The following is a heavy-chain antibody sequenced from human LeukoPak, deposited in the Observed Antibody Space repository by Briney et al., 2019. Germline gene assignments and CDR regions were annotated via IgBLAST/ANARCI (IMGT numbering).Heavy chain of an antibody. D-gene: IGHD3-9*01. J-gene: IGHJ4*02. CDR2: IYSGGST. V-gene: IGHV3-53*01. CDR3: ARQYYDILTGPLGY. Sequence: GGSLRLSCAASGFTVSNNCMSWVRQAPGKGLEWVSVIYSGGSTYYADSVKGRFTISRDNSKNTLYLQMNSLRAEDTAVYYCARQYYDILTGPLGYWGQGTLVTVSS. CDR1: GFTVSNNC.